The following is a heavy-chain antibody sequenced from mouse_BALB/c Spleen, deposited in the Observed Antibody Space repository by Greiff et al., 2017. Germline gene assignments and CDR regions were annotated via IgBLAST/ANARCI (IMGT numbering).Heavy chain of an antibody. CDR1: GFTFSSFG. CDR2: ISSGSSTI. Sequence: EVMLVESGGGLVKPGGSLKLSCAASGFTFSSFGMHWVRQAPEKGLEWVAYISSGSSTIYYADTVKGRFTISRDNPKNTLFLQMTSLRSEDTAMYYCARSLLRSFDYWGQGTTLTVSS. CDR3: ARSLLRSFDY. D-gene: IGHD1-1*01. V-gene: IGHV5-17*02. J-gene: IGHJ2*01.